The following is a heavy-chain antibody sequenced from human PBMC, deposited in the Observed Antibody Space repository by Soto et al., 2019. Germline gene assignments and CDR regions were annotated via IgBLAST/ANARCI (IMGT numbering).Heavy chain of an antibody. CDR3: ARAPADYGDYAYYFDY. Sequence: SETLSLTCAVSGGSISSGGYSWSWIRQPPGKGLEWIGNIYHSGSTYYNPSLKSRVTISVDRSKNQFSLKLSSVTAADTAVYYCARAPADYGDYAYYFDYWGQGTLVTVS. J-gene: IGHJ4*02. V-gene: IGHV4-30-2*01. CDR1: GGSISSGGYS. D-gene: IGHD4-17*01. CDR2: IYHSGST.